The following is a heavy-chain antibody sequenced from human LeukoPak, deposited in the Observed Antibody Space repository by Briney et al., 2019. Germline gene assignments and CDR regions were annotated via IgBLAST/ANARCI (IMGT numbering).Heavy chain of an antibody. CDR2: IKKDGSEK. J-gene: IGHJ4*02. D-gene: IGHD3-16*01. CDR1: GFRFSDYW. CDR3: TTEFGRPGY. Sequence: PGGSLRLSCVASGFRFSDYWISWLRQAPGKGLEWVANIKKDGSEKNYVDSVKGRFTISRDNAKNSLYLQMNSLRVEDTAAYYCTTEFGRPGYWGQGTLVTVSS. V-gene: IGHV3-7*05.